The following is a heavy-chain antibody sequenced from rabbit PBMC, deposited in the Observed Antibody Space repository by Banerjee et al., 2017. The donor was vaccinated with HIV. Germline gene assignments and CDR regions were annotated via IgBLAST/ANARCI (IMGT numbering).Heavy chain of an antibody. CDR1: GFTISSSYW. CDR3: ARELADYTGYNYATRLDL. J-gene: IGHJ3*01. V-gene: IGHV1S40*01. Sequence: LVTPGESLKLFCNISGFTISSSYWMCWVRQAPGKGLEWIGCIATGDGATYYASWVNGRFTISKSSSTTVTLQMTSLTAADTATYFCARELADYTGYNYATRLDLWGPGTLVTVS. D-gene: IGHD7-1*01. CDR2: IATGDGAT.